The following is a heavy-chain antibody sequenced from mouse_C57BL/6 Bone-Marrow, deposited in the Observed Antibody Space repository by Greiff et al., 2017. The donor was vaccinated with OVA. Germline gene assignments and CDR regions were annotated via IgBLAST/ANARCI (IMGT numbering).Heavy chain of an antibody. Sequence: DVMLVESGGDLVKPGGSLKLSCAASGFTFSSYGMSWVRQTPDKRLEWVATISSGGSYTYYPDSVKGRFTISRDNAKNTLYLQMSSLKSEDTAMYYCARHKETGNYFDYWGQGTTLTVSS. CDR3: ARHKETGNYFDY. D-gene: IGHD4-1*01. CDR1: GFTFSSYG. CDR2: ISSGGSYT. J-gene: IGHJ2*01. V-gene: IGHV5-6*02.